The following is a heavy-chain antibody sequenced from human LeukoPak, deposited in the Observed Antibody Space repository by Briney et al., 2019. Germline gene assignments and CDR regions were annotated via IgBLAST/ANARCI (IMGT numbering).Heavy chain of an antibody. V-gene: IGHV4-4*02. J-gene: IGHJ4*02. CDR1: GGSISTSDW. CDR3: AKREYYDVTGYFDL. Sequence: PSETLSLTCDVSGGSISTSDWWSWVRQPPGKGLEWIAEIYNRDNRGSTNYNPSLRSRVTISADGSNNQFSLRLSSVTAADTAVYYCAKREYYDVTGYFDLWGQGTLVTVSS. CDR2: IYNRDNRGST. D-gene: IGHD3-22*01.